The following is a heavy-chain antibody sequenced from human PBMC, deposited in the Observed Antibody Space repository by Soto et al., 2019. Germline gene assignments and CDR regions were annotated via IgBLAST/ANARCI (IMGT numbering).Heavy chain of an antibody. Sequence: GASVKVSCKASGYTFTSYGISWVRQAPGQGLEWMGWISAYNGNTNYAQKLQGRVTMTTDTSTSTAYMELRSLRSDDTAAYYCARDGSRYDILTGNNWFDPWGQGTQVTVS. CDR1: GYTFTSYG. CDR2: ISAYNGNT. D-gene: IGHD3-9*01. V-gene: IGHV1-18*01. CDR3: ARDGSRYDILTGNNWFDP. J-gene: IGHJ5*02.